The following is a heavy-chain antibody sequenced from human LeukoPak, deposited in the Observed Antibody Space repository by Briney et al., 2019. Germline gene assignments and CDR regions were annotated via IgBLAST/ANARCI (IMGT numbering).Heavy chain of an antibody. CDR2: INTNTGNP. V-gene: IGHV7-4-1*02. Sequence: ASVKVSCKASGGTFSSYAISWVRQAPGQGLEWMGWINTNTGNPTYAQGFTGRFVFSLDTSVSTAYLQISSLKAEDTAVYYCAREPAAFTYPYYYYYMDVWGKGTTVTVSS. J-gene: IGHJ6*03. CDR3: AREPAAFTYPYYYYYMDV. CDR1: GGTFSSYA. D-gene: IGHD2-2*01.